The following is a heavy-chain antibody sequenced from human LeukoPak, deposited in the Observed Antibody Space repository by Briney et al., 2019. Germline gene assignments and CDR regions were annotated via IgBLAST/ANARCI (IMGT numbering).Heavy chain of an antibody. J-gene: IGHJ4*02. CDR3: ARGTRWPDY. V-gene: IGHV4-34*01. Sequence: SETLSLTCAVYGGSFSGYYWSWIRQPPGKGLEWIGEINHSGSTNYNPSLKSRVTISVDTSKNQFSLKLSSVTAADTAVYYCARGTRWPDYWGQGTLVTVSS. CDR1: GGSFSGYY. CDR2: INHSGST.